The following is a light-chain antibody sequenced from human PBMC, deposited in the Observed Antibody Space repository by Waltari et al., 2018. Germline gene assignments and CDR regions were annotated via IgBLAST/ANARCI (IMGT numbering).Light chain of an antibody. CDR2: GAS. CDR1: QSIRSN. Sequence: EMVMTPSPATLSVFPGERATLSCRASQSIRSNLAWYQHKPGQAPRLLLYGASTRATGIPARFSGSGSGTEFTLTISSLQSEDFAVYFCQQYDNWLGTFGQGTKVEIK. V-gene: IGKV3-15*01. J-gene: IGKJ1*01. CDR3: QQYDNWLGT.